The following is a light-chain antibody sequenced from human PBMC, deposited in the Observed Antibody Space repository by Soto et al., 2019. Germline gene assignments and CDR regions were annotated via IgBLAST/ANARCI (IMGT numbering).Light chain of an antibody. J-gene: IGKJ1*01. CDR3: MQGPYAPKT. Sequence: EVVMTQSPLSLPVTLGQPASISCRSSQSLVHSNGNTFLTWFQQRPGQSPRRLIYKVSIRDSEVSDRFSGSGSGTDFTLKISRVEAEDVGVYYCMQGPYAPKTFGQGTMVEI. CDR2: KVS. CDR1: QSLVHSNGNTF. V-gene: IGKV2-30*02.